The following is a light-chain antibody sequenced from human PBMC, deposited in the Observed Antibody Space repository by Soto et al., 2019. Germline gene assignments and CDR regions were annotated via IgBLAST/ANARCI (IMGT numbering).Light chain of an antibody. CDR2: KAS. CDR1: QTISNW. J-gene: IGKJ5*01. V-gene: IGKV1-5*03. Sequence: IQMTQSPSTLSASVGERVTITCRASQTISNWLAWYQQKPGEAPKLLIYKASTLESGVPSRFSGSGSGTDFTFTISSLQPEDIATYYCQQYDNLPLTFGQGTRLEIK. CDR3: QQYDNLPLT.